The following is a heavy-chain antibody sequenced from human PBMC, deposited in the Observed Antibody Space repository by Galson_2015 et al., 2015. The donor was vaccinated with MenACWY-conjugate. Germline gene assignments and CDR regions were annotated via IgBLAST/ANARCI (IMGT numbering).Heavy chain of an antibody. D-gene: IGHD3-16*01. V-gene: IGHV1-18*01. CDR1: GYTFSRHG. CDR3: ARVMKQGESDYFWGSYAY. Sequence: SVKVSCKASGYTFSRHGISWVRQAPGQGLEWMGWISTYNGNTNYAQKFQGRVTMTTDTSTNTAYMEMRSLTPDDTAVYYRARVMKQGESDYFWGSYAYWGQGTLLTVSS. J-gene: IGHJ4*02. CDR2: ISTYNGNT.